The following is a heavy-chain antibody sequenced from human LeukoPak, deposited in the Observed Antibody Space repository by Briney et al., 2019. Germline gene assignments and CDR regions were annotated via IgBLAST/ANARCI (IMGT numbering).Heavy chain of an antibody. V-gene: IGHV3-30*04. CDR2: ISYDGSNK. CDR1: GFTFSSYA. CDR3: ARDSVYYDFWSGPDY. J-gene: IGHJ4*02. Sequence: PGGSLRLSCAASGFTFSSYAMHWVRQAPGKGLEWVAVISYDGSNKYYADSVKGRFTISRDNAKNSLYLQMNSLRAEDTAVYYCARDSVYYDFWSGPDYWGQGTLVTVSS. D-gene: IGHD3-3*01.